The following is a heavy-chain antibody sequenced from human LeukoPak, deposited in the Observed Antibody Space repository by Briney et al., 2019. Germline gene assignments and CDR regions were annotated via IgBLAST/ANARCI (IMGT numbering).Heavy chain of an antibody. CDR3: ASYDYGDYVFDY. CDR1: GGSISSGGYY. CDR2: IYYSGST. J-gene: IGHJ4*02. V-gene: IGHV4-31*03. Sequence: PSETLSLTCTVSGGSISSGGYYWRWIRQHPGKGLEWIGYIYYSGSTYYNPSLKSRVTISVDTSKNQFSLKLSSVTAADTAVYYCASYDYGDYVFDYWGQGTLVTVSS. D-gene: IGHD4-17*01.